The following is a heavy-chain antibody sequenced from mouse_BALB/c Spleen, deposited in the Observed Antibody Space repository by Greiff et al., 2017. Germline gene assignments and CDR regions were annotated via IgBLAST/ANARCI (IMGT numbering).Heavy chain of an antibody. CDR1: GFSLTSYG. V-gene: IGHV2-2*02. CDR2: IWSGGST. Sequence: QVQLQQSGPGLVQPSQSLSITCTVSGFSLTSYGVHWVRQSPGKGLEWLGVIWSGGSTDYNAAFISRLSISKDNSKSQVFFKMNSLQANDTAIYYCARKDSYWGQGTPVTVSS. J-gene: IGHJ4*01. CDR3: ARKDSY.